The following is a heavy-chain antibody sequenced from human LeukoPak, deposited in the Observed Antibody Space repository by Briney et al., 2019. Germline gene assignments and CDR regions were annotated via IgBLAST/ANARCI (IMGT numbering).Heavy chain of an antibody. D-gene: IGHD3-22*01. CDR2: ISSSSSYI. J-gene: IGHJ4*02. CDR3: ARVANYDSSGYFDY. Sequence: GGSLRLSCAASGFTFSDYSMNWVRQAPGKGLEWVSSISSSSSYIYYADSVKGRFTISRDNAKNSLYLQMNSLRAEDTAVYYCARVANYDSSGYFDYWGQGTLVTVSS. V-gene: IGHV3-21*01. CDR1: GFTFSDYS.